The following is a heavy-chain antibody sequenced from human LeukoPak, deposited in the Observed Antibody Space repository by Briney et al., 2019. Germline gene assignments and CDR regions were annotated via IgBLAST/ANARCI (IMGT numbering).Heavy chain of an antibody. V-gene: IGHV4-34*01. CDR1: GGSFSGYY. CDR2: INHSGST. J-gene: IGHJ4*02. CDR3: ARGFRNYYARPGGY. D-gene: IGHD3-22*01. Sequence: SETLSLTCAVYGGSFSGYYWSWIRQPPGEGLEWIGEINHSGSTNYNPYLKSRVTISVDTSKNQCSLKPSSVTAADTAVYYCARGFRNYYARPGGYWGQGTLVTVSS.